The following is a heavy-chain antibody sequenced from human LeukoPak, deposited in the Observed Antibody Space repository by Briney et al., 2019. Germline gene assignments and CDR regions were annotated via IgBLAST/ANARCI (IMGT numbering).Heavy chain of an antibody. D-gene: IGHD3-3*01. CDR3: ARTYYDFWSGYFPNLDY. Sequence: GGSLRLSCAASGLSFSDYWMQWVRQAPGKGLVWVSRINGDGSSTSYADSVKGRFTISRDNSKNTLYLQMNSLRAEDTAVYYCARTYYDFWSGYFPNLDYWGQGTLVTVSS. V-gene: IGHV3-74*01. CDR1: GLSFSDYW. J-gene: IGHJ4*02. CDR2: INGDGSST.